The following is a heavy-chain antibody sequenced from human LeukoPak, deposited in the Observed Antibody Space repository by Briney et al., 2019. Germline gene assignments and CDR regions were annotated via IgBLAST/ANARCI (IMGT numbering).Heavy chain of an antibody. CDR2: ISSSGSTI. CDR1: GFTFSTYG. D-gene: IGHD1-26*01. Sequence: GGSLRLSCAASGFTFSTYGIHWVRQAPGKGLEWVSYISSSGSTIYYADSVKGRFTISRDNAKNSLYLQMNSLRAEDTAVYYCAREGVGATGSYYWGQGTLVTVSS. J-gene: IGHJ4*02. V-gene: IGHV3-48*04. CDR3: AREGVGATGSYY.